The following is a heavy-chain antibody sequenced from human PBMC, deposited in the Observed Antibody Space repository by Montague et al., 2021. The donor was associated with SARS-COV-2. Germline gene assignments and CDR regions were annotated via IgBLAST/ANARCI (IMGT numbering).Heavy chain of an antibody. Sequence: SETLSLTCTVSGLPISSSYWSWIRQAPGKGLEWIGYIYYSESTNYNPSLQSRVTISVDTSKNQFSLKLSSLTTADTAVYYCARDGNRWSALRYWGQGTLVTVSS. CDR2: IYYSEST. CDR3: ARDGNRWSALRY. V-gene: IGHV4-59*01. J-gene: IGHJ4*02. CDR1: GLPISSSY. D-gene: IGHD2-15*01.